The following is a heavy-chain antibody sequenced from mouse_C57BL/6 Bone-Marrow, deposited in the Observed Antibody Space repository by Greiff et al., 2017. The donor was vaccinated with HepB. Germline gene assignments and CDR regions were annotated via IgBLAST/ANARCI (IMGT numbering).Heavy chain of an antibody. CDR1: GFTFSSYA. CDR2: ISDGGSYT. D-gene: IGHD3-3*01. Sequence: EVKLMESGGGLVKPGGSLKLSCAASGFTFSSYAMSWVRQTPEKRLEWVATISDGGSYTYYPDNVKGRFTISRDNAKNNLYLQMSHLKSEDTAMYYWAREGGGTNYFDYWGQGTTLTVSS. J-gene: IGHJ2*01. V-gene: IGHV5-4*01. CDR3: AREGGGTNYFDY.